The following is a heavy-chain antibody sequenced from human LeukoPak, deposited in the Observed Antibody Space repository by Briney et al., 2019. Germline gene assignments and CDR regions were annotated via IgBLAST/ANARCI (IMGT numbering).Heavy chain of an antibody. Sequence: SETLSLTCTVSGGSISSSSYYWGWFRQPPGKGLEWIGSINYSGSTSYNPSLKSRVTISVDTSKNQFSLKVTSVTAADTAVHCCARHVAAGRCFDYWGQGTLVTVSS. CDR2: INYSGST. V-gene: IGHV4-39*01. J-gene: IGHJ4*02. CDR1: GGSISSSSYY. CDR3: ARHVAAGRCFDY. D-gene: IGHD1-26*01.